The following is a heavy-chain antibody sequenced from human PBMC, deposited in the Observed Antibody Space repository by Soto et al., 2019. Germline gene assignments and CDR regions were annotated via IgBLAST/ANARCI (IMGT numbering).Heavy chain of an antibody. Sequence: TLXLTCTVSGGSISSFFYYWSWIRQHPGKGLEWIGYIYYSGSTYYNPSLKSRVTISVDTSKNQFSLKLSSVTAADTAVYYCARDAFDIWGQGTMVTVSS. CDR3: ARDAFDI. CDR1: GGSISSFFYY. V-gene: IGHV4-31*03. CDR2: IYYSGST. J-gene: IGHJ3*02.